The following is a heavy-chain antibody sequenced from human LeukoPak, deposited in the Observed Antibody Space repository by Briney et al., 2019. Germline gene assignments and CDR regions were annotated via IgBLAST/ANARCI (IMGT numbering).Heavy chain of an antibody. CDR3: ARDQGCSSTSCYTSGPWFDP. D-gene: IGHD2-2*02. Sequence: ASVKVSCKASGYTFTSYGISWVRQAPGQGLEWMGWIGAYNGNTNYAQKFQGRVTMTRDTSTSTVYMELSSLRSEDTAVYYCARDQGCSSTSCYTSGPWFDPWGQGTLVTVSS. J-gene: IGHJ5*02. CDR2: IGAYNGNT. V-gene: IGHV1-18*01. CDR1: GYTFTSYG.